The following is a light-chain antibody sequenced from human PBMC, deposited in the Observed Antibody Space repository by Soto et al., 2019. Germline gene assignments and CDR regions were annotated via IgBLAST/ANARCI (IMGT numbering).Light chain of an antibody. J-gene: IGLJ2*01. CDR2: EVI. CDR3: SSCTTSSTLS. CDR1: SSDVGTYDY. V-gene: IGLV2-14*01. Sequence: QSALTQPASVSGSPGQSITISCTATSSDVGTYDYVSWLQQYPGKAPKLMIYEVINRPSGVSIRFSGSKSGNTASLIISGLRAKDEADYYFSSCTTSSTLSFGGATKMTVL.